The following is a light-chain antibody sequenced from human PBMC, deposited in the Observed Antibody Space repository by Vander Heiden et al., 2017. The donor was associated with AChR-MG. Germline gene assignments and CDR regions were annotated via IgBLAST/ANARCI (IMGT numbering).Light chain of an antibody. CDR1: SSNIGSNY. J-gene: IGLJ3*02. CDR3: AAWDDSLRGWV. Sequence: QSVLTQPPSASGTPGQRVTISCSGSSSNIGSNYVSWYQQLPGTAPRPLIHRNDQRPSGVPDRFSGSKSGTSASLAISGLRSEDEADYHCAAWDDSLRGWVFGGGTKLTVL. CDR2: RND. V-gene: IGLV1-47*01.